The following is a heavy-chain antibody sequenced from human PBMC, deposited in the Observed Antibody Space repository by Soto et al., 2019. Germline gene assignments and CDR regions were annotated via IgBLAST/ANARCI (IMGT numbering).Heavy chain of an antibody. J-gene: IGHJ6*02. Sequence: QLQLQESGPGLVKPSETLSLTCTVSSGSITNSRYYWGWIRQPPGKGLQWIGSIYYTETTNYNRSVQRRVSLSIERSKNQFALRVTSVTAAETATYYCARLGCGGGSCYHVEFYAMDVWGQGTTVTVSS. CDR3: ARLGCGGGSCYHVEFYAMDV. V-gene: IGHV4-39*01. CDR1: SGSITNSRYY. D-gene: IGHD2-15*01. CDR2: IYYTETT.